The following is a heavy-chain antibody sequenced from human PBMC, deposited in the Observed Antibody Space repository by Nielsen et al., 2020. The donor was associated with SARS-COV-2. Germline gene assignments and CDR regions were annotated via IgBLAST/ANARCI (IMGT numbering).Heavy chain of an antibody. D-gene: IGHD6-19*01. Sequence: GESLKISCAASGFTFSSYAMSWVRQAPGKGLEWVSAISGSGGSTYYADSVKGRFTISRDNSKNTLYLQMNSLRAEDTAVYYCAKDQRSSGWIGDWGQGTLVTVSS. J-gene: IGHJ4*02. CDR2: ISGSGGST. V-gene: IGHV3-23*01. CDR1: GFTFSSYA. CDR3: AKDQRSSGWIGD.